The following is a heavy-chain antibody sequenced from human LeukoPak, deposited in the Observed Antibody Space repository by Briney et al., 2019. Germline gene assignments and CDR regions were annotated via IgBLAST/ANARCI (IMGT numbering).Heavy chain of an antibody. CDR2: ISAYNGNT. CDR3: ARVDIVLMVYAALDY. V-gene: IGHV1-18*01. CDR1: GYTFTSYG. D-gene: IGHD2-8*01. Sequence: GASVKVSCKASGYTFTSYGISWVRQAPGQGLEWMGWISAYNGNTNYAQKLQGRVTMTTDTSTSTAYMELRSLRSDDTAVYYCARVDIVLMVYAALDYWGQGTLVTVSS. J-gene: IGHJ4*02.